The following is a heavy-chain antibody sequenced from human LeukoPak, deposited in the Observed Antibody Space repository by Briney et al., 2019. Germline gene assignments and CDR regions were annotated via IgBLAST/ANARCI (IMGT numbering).Heavy chain of an antibody. J-gene: IGHJ4*02. CDR2: IYYSGST. V-gene: IGHV4-31*03. CDR3: ARDYGGNVDY. CDR1: GGSISSGGYY. D-gene: IGHD4-23*01. Sequence: PSETLSLTCTVSGGSISSGGYYWSWIRQHPGKGLEWIGYIYYSGSTYYNPSLKSRVTISVDTSKNQFSLKLSSVTAADTAVYYCARDYGGNVDYWGQGTLVTVAS.